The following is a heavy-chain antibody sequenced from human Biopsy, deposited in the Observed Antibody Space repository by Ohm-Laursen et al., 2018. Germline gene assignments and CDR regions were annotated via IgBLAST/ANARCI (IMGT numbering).Heavy chain of an antibody. CDR3: ARDISPSTFPENTLDI. J-gene: IGHJ3*02. V-gene: IGHV3-9*01. CDR2: MSRNNGFI. Sequence: SLRLSCAAAGFKLDDYAMHWVRQTPGKGLAWVSGMSRNNGFIGYADSVRGRFTISRDNGQNSLYLQMNNLITKDTAVYYCARDISPSTFPENTLDIWGQGTMVTVSS. CDR1: GFKLDDYA. D-gene: IGHD2/OR15-2a*01.